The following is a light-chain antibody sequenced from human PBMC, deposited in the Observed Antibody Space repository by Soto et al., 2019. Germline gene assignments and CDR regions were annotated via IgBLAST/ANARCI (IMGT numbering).Light chain of an antibody. CDR2: DAS. J-gene: IGKJ3*01. CDR1: QSVSSSY. Sequence: EIVLTQSPGTLSLSPGERATLSCRASQSVSSSYLAWYQQKPGQAPRLLIYDASSATGIPDRFSGSGSGTDFTLTITRLEPEDFGVYYCQHYGTSALFGPGTNVDI. V-gene: IGKV3-20*01. CDR3: QHYGTSAL.